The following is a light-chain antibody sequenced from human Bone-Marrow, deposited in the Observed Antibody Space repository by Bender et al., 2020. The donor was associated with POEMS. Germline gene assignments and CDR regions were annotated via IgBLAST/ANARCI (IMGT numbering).Light chain of an antibody. CDR3: SSYTGAYTLI. Sequence: QSALTQPRSVSGSPGQSITISCTGTSSNVGAYDFVSWYQQHPGKAPKLMIFDVNERPSGVPDRFSGSKSGNTASLTISGLQTEDEADYYCSSYTGAYTLIFGGGTRVTVL. CDR2: DVN. CDR1: SSNVGAYDF. V-gene: IGLV2-11*01. J-gene: IGLJ2*01.